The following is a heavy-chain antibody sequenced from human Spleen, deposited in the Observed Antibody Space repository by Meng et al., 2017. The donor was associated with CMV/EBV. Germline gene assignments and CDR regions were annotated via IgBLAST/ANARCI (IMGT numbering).Heavy chain of an antibody. D-gene: IGHD5-24*01. CDR2: IYSGGDA. V-gene: IGHV3-53*01. CDR1: KFSVSDNY. Sequence: GESLKISCEASKFSVSDNYMSWVRQAPGKGLEWVSVIYSGGDAYYADSVKGRFTISRDRSKNTLYLQMNSLRAEDTAVYYCARKTYRRDGYNGYWGQGTLVTVSS. J-gene: IGHJ4*02. CDR3: ARKTYRRDGYNGY.